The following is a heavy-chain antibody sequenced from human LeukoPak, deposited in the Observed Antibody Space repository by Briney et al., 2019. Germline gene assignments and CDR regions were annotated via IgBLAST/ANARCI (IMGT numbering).Heavy chain of an antibody. CDR3: ARVGQQLVRNYFDY. CDR1: GGSISSSSYY. V-gene: IGHV4-39*07. J-gene: IGHJ4*02. CDR2: IYYSGST. D-gene: IGHD6-13*01. Sequence: PSETLSLTCTVSGGSISSSSYYWGWIRQPPGKGLEWIGSIYYSGSTYNNPSLKSRVTISVDTSKNQFSLKLSSVTAADTAVYYCARVGQQLVRNYFDYWGQGTLVTVSS.